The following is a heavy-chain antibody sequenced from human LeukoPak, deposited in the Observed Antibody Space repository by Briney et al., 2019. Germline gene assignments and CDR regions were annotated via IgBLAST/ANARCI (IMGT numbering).Heavy chain of an antibody. V-gene: IGHV3-7*01. Sequence: GGSLRLSCAASGFTFSSYSMNWVRQAPGKGLEWVATLWPDGGTVHYLDSVQGRFTVSRDNAENSPYLQMNSLRVEDTAMYYCARLLGSGTTYDYWGQGSLVTVSP. CDR1: GFTFSSYS. D-gene: IGHD1-7*01. CDR2: LWPDGGTV. J-gene: IGHJ4*02. CDR3: ARLLGSGTTYDY.